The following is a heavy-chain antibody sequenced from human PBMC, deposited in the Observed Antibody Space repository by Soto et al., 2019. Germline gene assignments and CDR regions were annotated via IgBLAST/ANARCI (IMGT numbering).Heavy chain of an antibody. V-gene: IGHV1-69*02. D-gene: IGHD5-12*01. J-gene: IGHJ3*02. Sequence: QVQLVQSGAEVKKPGSSVKVSCKASGGTFSSYTISWVRQAPGQGLEWMGRIIPILGIANYAQKFQGRVTXTXDEXTSTAYMELSSLRSEDTAVYYCARGLEMAPFAFDIWGQGTMVTVSS. CDR1: GGTFSSYT. CDR3: ARGLEMAPFAFDI. CDR2: IIPILGIA.